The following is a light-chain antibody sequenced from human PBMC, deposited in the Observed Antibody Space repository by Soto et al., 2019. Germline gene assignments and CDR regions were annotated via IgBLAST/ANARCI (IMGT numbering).Light chain of an antibody. CDR3: QQSYSTPWT. CDR1: QSISSY. V-gene: IGKV1-39*01. J-gene: IGKJ1*01. CDR2: AAS. Sequence: DIQMTQSPSSLSASVGDRVTITCRASQSISSYLNWYQQKPGKALKLLIYAASSLQSGVPSRFSDSGSGTDFTLTISSLQPEDFATYYCQQSYSTPWTFGQGTKVEIK.